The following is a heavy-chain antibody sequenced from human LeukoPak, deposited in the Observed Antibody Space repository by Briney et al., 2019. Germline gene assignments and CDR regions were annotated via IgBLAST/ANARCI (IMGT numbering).Heavy chain of an antibody. CDR2: INPNSGGT. J-gene: IGHJ4*02. V-gene: IGHV1-2*02. CDR3: ARTKPPCTSCLLLDY. D-gene: IGHD2-2*01. CDR1: GYTFTGYY. Sequence: ASVKVSCKASGYTFTGYYIHWLRQAPGQGLEWMGWINPNSGGTNYAPKIQGLVTMSSDASITTAYMELNRLISADTAVYYCARTKPPCTSCLLLDYWGQGTLVTVSS.